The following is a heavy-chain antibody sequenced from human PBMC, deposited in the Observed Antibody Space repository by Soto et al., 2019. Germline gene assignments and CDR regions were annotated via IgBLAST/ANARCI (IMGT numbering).Heavy chain of an antibody. J-gene: IGHJ5*02. CDR3: ARTVVAATRMGRNWFDP. CDR2: ISRRGSTI. D-gene: IGHD2-15*01. Sequence: EVQLVESGGGLVQPGGSLRLSCAASGFTFSSYEMNWVRQAPGKGLEWVSYISRRGSTIYYADSVKGRFTISRDNANNSLYLQMNSLSAEDTAVYYCARTVVAATRMGRNWFDPWGQGTLVTVSS. V-gene: IGHV3-48*03. CDR1: GFTFSSYE.